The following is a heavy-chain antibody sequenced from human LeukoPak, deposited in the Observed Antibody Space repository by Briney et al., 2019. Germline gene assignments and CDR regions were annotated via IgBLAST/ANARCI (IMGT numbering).Heavy chain of an antibody. CDR3: ARHPHDSSGYYDY. J-gene: IGHJ4*02. CDR2: IYPGDSGT. CDR1: GYSFTSYW. D-gene: IGHD3-22*01. V-gene: IGHV5-51*01. Sequence: GESLKISCKCSGYSFTSYWIGWVRQMPGKGLEWMGIIYPGDSGTRYSPSFQGQVTISADKSISTAYLQWSSLKASDTAMYYCARHPHDSSGYYDYWGQGTLVTVSS.